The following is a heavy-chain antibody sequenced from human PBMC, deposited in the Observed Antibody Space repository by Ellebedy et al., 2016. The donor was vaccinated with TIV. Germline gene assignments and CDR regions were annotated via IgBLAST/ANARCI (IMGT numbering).Heavy chain of an antibody. V-gene: IGHV3-7*01. CDR1: GFTFSNYW. Sequence: GGSLRLSCAASGFTFSNYWMSWVRQAPGKGLEWVANIKQDGSEKYYVDSVKGRFTISRDNAKNSLYLQMNSLRAEDTAVYYCARAPDGSGSFYYFDYWGQGTLVTVSS. J-gene: IGHJ4*02. D-gene: IGHD3-10*01. CDR2: IKQDGSEK. CDR3: ARAPDGSGSFYYFDY.